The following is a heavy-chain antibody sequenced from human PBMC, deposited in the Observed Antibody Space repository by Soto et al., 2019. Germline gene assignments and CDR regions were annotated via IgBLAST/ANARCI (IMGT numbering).Heavy chain of an antibody. J-gene: IGHJ4*02. CDR2: IYYSGST. D-gene: IGHD3-22*01. CDR1: GGSISSGDYY. Sequence: SETLSLTCTVSGGSISSGDYYWSWIRQPPGKGLEWIGYIYYSGSTYYNPSLKSRVTISVDTSKNQFSLKLSSVTAADTAVYYCARELGDYYDSSGYRTSFDYWGQGTLVTVSS. V-gene: IGHV4-30-4*01. CDR3: ARELGDYYDSSGYRTSFDY.